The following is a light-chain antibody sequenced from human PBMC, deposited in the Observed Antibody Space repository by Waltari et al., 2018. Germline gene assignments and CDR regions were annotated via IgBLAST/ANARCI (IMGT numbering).Light chain of an antibody. CDR3: HAAADNNWF. V-gene: IGLV3-27*01. Sequence: YDLTQPSSVSVSPGQTATIPCSGDVLAAKYVRWFQQKPGQAPTLILYKDTERPPGIPERFSGSSSGSTVTLTIRGALLEDEADYHCHAAADNNWFFGGGTKLTVL. J-gene: IGLJ2*01. CDR2: KDT. CDR1: VLAAKY.